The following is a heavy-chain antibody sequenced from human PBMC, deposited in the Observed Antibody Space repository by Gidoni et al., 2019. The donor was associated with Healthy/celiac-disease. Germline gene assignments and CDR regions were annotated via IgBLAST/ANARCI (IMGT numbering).Heavy chain of an antibody. J-gene: IGHJ3*02. V-gene: IGHV4-59*01. Sequence: QVQLQESGPGLVKPSETLSLTCTVPGGSSSSYDWSWIRQPPGKGLEWIGYIYYSGSTKYNPSLKSRVTISVDTSKNQFSLKLSSVTAADTAVYYCARAKEGYCSGGSCRTGAFDIWGQGTMVTVSS. CDR1: GGSSSSYD. D-gene: IGHD2-15*01. CDR2: IYYSGST. CDR3: ARAKEGYCSGGSCRTGAFDI.